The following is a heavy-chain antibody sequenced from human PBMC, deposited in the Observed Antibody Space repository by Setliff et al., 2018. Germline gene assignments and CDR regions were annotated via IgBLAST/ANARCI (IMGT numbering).Heavy chain of an antibody. D-gene: IGHD3-16*02. J-gene: IGHJ4*02. CDR2: IYYSGST. CDR3: ARVTMITFGGVIGSIDY. V-gene: IGHV4-30-2*05. Sequence: SETLSLTCAVSGGSISSGGYSWSWIRQPPGKGLEWIGYIYYSGSTYYNPSLKSRVTISVGTSKNQFSLKLSSVTAADTAVYYCARVTMITFGGVIGSIDYWGQGTLVTVSS. CDR1: GGSISSGGYS.